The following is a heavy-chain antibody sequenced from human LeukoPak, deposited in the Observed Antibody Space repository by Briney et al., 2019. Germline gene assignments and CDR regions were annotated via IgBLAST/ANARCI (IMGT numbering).Heavy chain of an antibody. Sequence: GGSLRLSCAASGFTFSSYAMSWVRQAPGKGLEWVSAISGSGGSTYYADSVKGRFTISRDNSKNTLYLQMNSLRPEDTAMYYCARGKASGEVPVLRPIDALDVWGQGTMVTISS. CDR1: GFTFSSYA. J-gene: IGHJ3*01. CDR2: ISGSGGST. D-gene: IGHD6-19*01. CDR3: ARGKASGEVPVLRPIDALDV. V-gene: IGHV3-23*01.